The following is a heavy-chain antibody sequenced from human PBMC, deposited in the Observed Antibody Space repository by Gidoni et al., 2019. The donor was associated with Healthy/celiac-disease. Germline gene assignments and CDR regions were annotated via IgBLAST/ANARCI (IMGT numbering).Heavy chain of an antibody. V-gene: IGHV4-39*01. Sequence: QLQLQESGPGLVKPSETLSLTCTVSGGSISSSSYYWGWIRQPPGKGLEWIGSIYYSGSTYYNPSLKSRVTISVDTSKNQFSLKLSSVTAADTAVYYCARLFFGGNRPSYGMDVWGQGTTVTVSS. J-gene: IGHJ6*02. CDR1: GGSISSSSYY. CDR2: IYYSGST. CDR3: ARLFFGGNRPSYGMDV. D-gene: IGHD2-15*01.